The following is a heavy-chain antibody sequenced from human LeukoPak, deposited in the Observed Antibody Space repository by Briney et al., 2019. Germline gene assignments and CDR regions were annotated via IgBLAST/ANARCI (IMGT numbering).Heavy chain of an antibody. V-gene: IGHV3-21*01. J-gene: IGHJ6*02. CDR2: ISTSNNYI. CDR3: ARGTMTTYGMDV. Sequence: GSLRLSCAASGFTFSTYTMNWVGQAPGKGLEWVSFISTSNNYIYYADSVKGRFTISRDNAKNSLYLQMNSLRAEDTAVYYCARGTMTTYGMDVWGQGTADTVSS. CDR1: GFTFSTYT. D-gene: IGHD4-17*01.